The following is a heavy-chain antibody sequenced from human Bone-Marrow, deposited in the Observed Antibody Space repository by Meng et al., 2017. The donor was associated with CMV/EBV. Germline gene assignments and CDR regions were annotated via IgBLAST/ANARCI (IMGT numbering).Heavy chain of an antibody. CDR1: GYTFTRYY. V-gene: IGHV1-2*02. CDR2: INPNSGGT. Sequence: ASVKVSCKASGYTFTRYYMHWVRQAPGQGLEWMGWINPNSGGTHYAQKFQGRVTMTRDTSISTAYMELSRLRSDDTAVYYCARDSSYRVPAVGGYSQRSDAFDIWGQGTMVTVSS. J-gene: IGHJ3*02. D-gene: IGHD5-18*01. CDR3: ARDSSYRVPAVGGYSQRSDAFDI.